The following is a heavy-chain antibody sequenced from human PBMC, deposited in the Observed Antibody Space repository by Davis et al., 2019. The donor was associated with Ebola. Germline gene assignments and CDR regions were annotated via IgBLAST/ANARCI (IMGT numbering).Heavy chain of an antibody. Sequence: SETLSLTCTVSGGSISSGDYYWSWIRQPPGKGLEWIGYIYYSGSTYYNPSLKSRVTISVDTSKNQFSLKLSSVTAADTAVYYCARGYSGYENYFDYWGQGTLVTVSS. D-gene: IGHD5-12*01. CDR3: ARGYSGYENYFDY. J-gene: IGHJ4*02. CDR2: IYYSGST. V-gene: IGHV4-30-4*01. CDR1: GGSISSGDYY.